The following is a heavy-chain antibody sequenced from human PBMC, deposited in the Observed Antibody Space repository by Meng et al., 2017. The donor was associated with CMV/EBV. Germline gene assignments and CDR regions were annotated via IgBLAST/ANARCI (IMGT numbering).Heavy chain of an antibody. Sequence: SETLSLTCTVSGGSISSYYWSWIRQPPGKGPEWIGYIYYSGSTNYNPSLKSRVTISVDTSKNQFSLKLSSVTAADTAVYYCARNKARSSSSWYHFDYWGQGTLVTVSS. CDR1: GGSISSYY. CDR3: ARNKARSSSSWYHFDY. J-gene: IGHJ4*02. CDR2: IYYSGST. V-gene: IGHV4-59*01. D-gene: IGHD6-13*01.